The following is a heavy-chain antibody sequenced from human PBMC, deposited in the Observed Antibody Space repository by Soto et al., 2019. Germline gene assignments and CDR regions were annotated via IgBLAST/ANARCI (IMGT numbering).Heavy chain of an antibody. V-gene: IGHV4-59*08. Sequence: TSETLSLTCTVSGGSISSYYWSWIRQPPGKGLEWIGYIYYSGSTNYNPSLKSRVTISVDTSKNQFSLKLSSVTAADTAVYYCARHAVSTWTAAGILYLDYWGQGTLVTVS. CDR3: ARHAVSTWTAAGILYLDY. J-gene: IGHJ4*02. CDR1: GGSISSYY. CDR2: IYYSGST. D-gene: IGHD6-13*01.